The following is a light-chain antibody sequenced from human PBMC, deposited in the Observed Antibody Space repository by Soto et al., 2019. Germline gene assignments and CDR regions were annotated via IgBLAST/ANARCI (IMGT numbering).Light chain of an antibody. J-gene: IGKJ1*01. CDR1: QSVSSSY. CDR3: QQYGSSPWT. CDR2: GAS. V-gene: IGKV3-20*01. Sequence: EIVLTQSPGTLSLSPGERATLSCRASQSVSSSYLAWYQQKPGQAPRPLIYGASSRAIGIPDRFSGSGSGTDVTLTISRLEPEDFAVYYCQQYGSSPWTVGQGTKVEIK.